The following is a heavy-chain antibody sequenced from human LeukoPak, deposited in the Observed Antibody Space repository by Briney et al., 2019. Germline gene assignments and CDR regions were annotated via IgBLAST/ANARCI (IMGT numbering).Heavy chain of an antibody. CDR1: GFSFSNAW. D-gene: IGHD3-22*01. CDR2: IKRQSDGATT. Sequence: PGGSLRLSCAASGFSFSNAWMSWVRQVPGTGLGWVGRIKRQSDGATTQYAAPVKDRFTISRDNSKKTLYLQMNNLKTEDTAVYYCTTEYFDSRSDIDVCSKGTTVTVSS. CDR3: TTEYFDSRSDIDV. J-gene: IGHJ6*03. V-gene: IGHV3-15*01.